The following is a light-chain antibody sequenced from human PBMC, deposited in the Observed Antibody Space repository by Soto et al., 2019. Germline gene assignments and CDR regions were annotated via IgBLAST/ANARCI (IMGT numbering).Light chain of an antibody. Sequence: QSVLTQPPSVSGAPGERVTISCTGSSSNIGAGYEVHWYQQLPGTSPKLLIYEDTDRPSGVPDRFSGSKSGTSASLAITGLLAEDGADYYCQSYDNSLSGSYVFGTGTKLTVL. J-gene: IGLJ1*01. CDR1: SSNIGAGYE. CDR3: QSYDNSLSGSYV. CDR2: EDT. V-gene: IGLV1-40*01.